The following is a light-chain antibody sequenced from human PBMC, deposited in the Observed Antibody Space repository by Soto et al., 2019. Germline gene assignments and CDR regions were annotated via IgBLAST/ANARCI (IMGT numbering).Light chain of an antibody. J-gene: IGKJ5*01. CDR3: QRYGTSLQT. CDR1: QSVSSGY. Sequence: EIVLTQTPATLSLSPGERATLSCGASQSVSSGYIAWYQQKPGLAPRLLIFDASRRATGIPDRFSGSGSGTDFTLTISRLEPEVFAVYYCQRYGTSLQTFG. CDR2: DAS. V-gene: IGKV3D-20*01.